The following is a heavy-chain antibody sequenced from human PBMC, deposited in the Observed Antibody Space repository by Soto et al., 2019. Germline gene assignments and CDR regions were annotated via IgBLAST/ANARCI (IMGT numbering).Heavy chain of an antibody. CDR1: GFSVSGWY. V-gene: IGHV3-72*01. CDR3: AREGDARWLDS. Sequence: EVQLVESGGDLVQPGGSARLSCAATGFSVSGWYMDWVRQAPGKGLEWVARLKDRSQNDATEYAASVKGRFTVSRHSLQNSIFLQMNSLKIEYTVVYYCAREGDARWLDSWGQGTLVTVS. J-gene: IGHJ5*01. D-gene: IGHD1-26*01. CDR2: LKDRSQNDAT.